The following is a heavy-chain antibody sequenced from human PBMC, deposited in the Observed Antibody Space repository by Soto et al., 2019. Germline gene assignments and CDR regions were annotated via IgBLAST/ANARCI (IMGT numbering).Heavy chain of an antibody. CDR2: ISGNSGVT. D-gene: IGHD3-9*01. Sequence: EVQLVNSGGGLVQPGGSLRISCAASGFTFATYAMSWVRQTPEKGLEWVSAISGNSGVTYYADSVKGRVTISRDNSNNPLYLQMIGLRAEDSAIYYCAKGWIRQFDWPPSYFDSWGQGSLVTVSA. CDR3: AKGWIRQFDWPPSYFDS. CDR1: GFTFATYA. V-gene: IGHV3-23*04. J-gene: IGHJ4*02.